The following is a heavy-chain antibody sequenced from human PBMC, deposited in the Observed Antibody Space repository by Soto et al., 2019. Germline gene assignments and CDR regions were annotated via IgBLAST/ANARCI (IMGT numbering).Heavy chain of an antibody. Sequence: QVQLQESGPGLVKPSQTLSLTCTVSGGSISSGGYYWSWIRQHPGKGPEWIGYIYYSGSTYYNPSLKSRVTISVDTSKNQFSLKLSSVTAADTAVYYCARVHYKTLWFGELFLFDYWGQGTLVTVSS. D-gene: IGHD3-10*01. J-gene: IGHJ4*02. V-gene: IGHV4-31*03. CDR1: GGSISSGGYY. CDR2: IYYSGST. CDR3: ARVHYKTLWFGELFLFDY.